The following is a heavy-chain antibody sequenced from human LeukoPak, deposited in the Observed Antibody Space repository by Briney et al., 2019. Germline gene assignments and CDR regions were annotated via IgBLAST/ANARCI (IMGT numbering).Heavy chain of an antibody. J-gene: IGHJ4*02. CDR3: ARDVQIDC. Sequence: GGSLRLSCAASGFTFSSYTMNWVRQAPGKGLEWVSSIRSSGSYIFYADSVKGRFTVSRDNAESSLYLQMNSLRAEDTAVYYCARDVQIDCWGQGTLVTVSS. CDR1: GFTFSSYT. CDR2: IRSSGSYI. V-gene: IGHV3-21*01.